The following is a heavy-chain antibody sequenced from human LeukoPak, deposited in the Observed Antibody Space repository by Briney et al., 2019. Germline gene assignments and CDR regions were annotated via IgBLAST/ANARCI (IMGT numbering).Heavy chain of an antibody. Sequence: SETLSLTCAVYGGSFSGYYWSWIRQPPGKGLEWIGEINHSGSTNYNPSLKSRVTISVDTSKNQFSLKLTSVTAADTALYYCARDKGPHWYFDLWGRGTLVTVSS. CDR1: GGSFSGYY. J-gene: IGHJ2*01. V-gene: IGHV4-34*01. CDR3: ARDKGPHWYFDL. CDR2: INHSGST.